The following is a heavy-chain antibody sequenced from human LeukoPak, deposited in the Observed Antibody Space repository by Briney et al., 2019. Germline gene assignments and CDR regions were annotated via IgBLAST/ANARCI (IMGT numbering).Heavy chain of an antibody. V-gene: IGHV1-8*01. Sequence: FQGRVTMTRNTSISTAYMELSSLRSEDTAVYYCARFPDYGDYNWFDSWGQGTLVTVSS. J-gene: IGHJ5*01. D-gene: IGHD4-17*01. CDR3: ARFPDYGDYNWFDS.